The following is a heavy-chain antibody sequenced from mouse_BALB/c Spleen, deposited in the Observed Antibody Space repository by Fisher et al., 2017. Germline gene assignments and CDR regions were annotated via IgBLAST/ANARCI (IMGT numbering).Heavy chain of an antibody. V-gene: IGHV1-80*01. J-gene: IGHJ1*01. CDR3: ARADGYYPSYWYFDV. Sequence: KFKGKATLTADKSSNTAYMQLSSLTSEDSAVYYCARADGYYPSYWYFDVWGAGTTVTVSS. D-gene: IGHD2-3*01.